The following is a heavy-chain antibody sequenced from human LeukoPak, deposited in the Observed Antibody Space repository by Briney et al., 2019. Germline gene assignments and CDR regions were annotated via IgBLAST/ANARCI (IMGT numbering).Heavy chain of an antibody. V-gene: IGHV3-30*01. CDR3: AGGYSSSWYGFDY. CDR1: GFTFSSYA. Sequence: GRSLRLSCAASGFTFSSYAMHWVRQAPGKGLEWVAGISYDGSNKYYADSVKGRFTISRDNSKNTLYLQMNSLSAEDTAVYYCAGGYSSSWYGFDYWGQGTLVTVSS. J-gene: IGHJ4*02. CDR2: ISYDGSNK. D-gene: IGHD6-13*01.